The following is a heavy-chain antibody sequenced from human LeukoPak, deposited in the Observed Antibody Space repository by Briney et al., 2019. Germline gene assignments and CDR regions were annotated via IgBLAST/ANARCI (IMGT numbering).Heavy chain of an antibody. J-gene: IGHJ6*03. D-gene: IGHD3-22*01. CDR3: ARGRSSGYYEIPFRRGAGSNMDV. CDR1: GGSISSTIYY. CDR2: IYYRGST. V-gene: IGHV4-39*07. Sequence: SETLSLTCTVSGGSISSTIYYWGWIRQPPGKGLEWIGSIYYRGSTYYNPSLKSRVAISVDTSKNQFSLKLSSVTAADTAVYYCARGRSSGYYEIPFRRGAGSNMDVWGKGTTVTVSS.